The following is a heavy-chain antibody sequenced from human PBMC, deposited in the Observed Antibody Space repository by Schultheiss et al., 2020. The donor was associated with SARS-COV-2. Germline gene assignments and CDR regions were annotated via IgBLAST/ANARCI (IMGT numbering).Heavy chain of an antibody. CDR2: IYYSGST. D-gene: IGHD3-22*01. CDR1: GGSITSNNYY. CDR3: ARLNYYDSSGPGVDY. J-gene: IGHJ4*02. Sequence: SETLSLTCTVSGGSITSNNYYWGWVRQPPGKGLEWIGTIYYSGSTYYNPSLKSRVTLSVDTSKNQFSLKLSSVTAADTAVYYCARLNYYDSSGPGVDYWGQGTLVTVAS. V-gene: IGHV4-39*01.